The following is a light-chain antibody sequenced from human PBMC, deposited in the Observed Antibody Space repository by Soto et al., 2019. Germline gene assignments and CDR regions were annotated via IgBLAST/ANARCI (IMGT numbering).Light chain of an antibody. CDR2: AAS. V-gene: IGKV1-39*01. CDR1: QGVSAY. Sequence: DIQMTQSPSSLSASVGDRVTITCRASQGVSAYLLWYQQRQGTPPKLIIYAASNLVSGVPLRFSGSGAGTTFTLTISSLQPEDFATYYCQQSYKTPHTFGQGTKLETK. CDR3: QQSYKTPHT. J-gene: IGKJ2*01.